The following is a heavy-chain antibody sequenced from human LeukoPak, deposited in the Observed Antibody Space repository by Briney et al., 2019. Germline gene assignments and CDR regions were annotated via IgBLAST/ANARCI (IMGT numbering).Heavy chain of an antibody. V-gene: IGHV3-9*01. Sequence: GGSLRLSCAASGFTFDDYAMHWVRQAPGKGLEWVSGISWNSGSIGYADSVKGRFTISRDNAKNSLYLQMNSLRAEDTALYYCAKGQSSSWYTYFQHWGQGTLVTVSS. D-gene: IGHD6-13*01. CDR2: ISWNSGSI. CDR3: AKGQSSSWYTYFQH. CDR1: GFTFDDYA. J-gene: IGHJ1*01.